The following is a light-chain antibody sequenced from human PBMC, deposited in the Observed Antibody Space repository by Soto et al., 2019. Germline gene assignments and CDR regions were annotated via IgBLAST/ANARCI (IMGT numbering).Light chain of an antibody. CDR3: QHYDDSPMYT. V-gene: IGKV3-20*01. CDR2: HTS. Sequence: EIVLTQSPGTLSLSPGERATLSCRASQSVSSNYLAWYQQKPGQAPRLLIYHTSSRATGIPDRFSGSGSGTDFTLTISRLEPEDFAVYYCQHYDDSPMYTFGQGTKLEIK. CDR1: QSVSSNY. J-gene: IGKJ2*01.